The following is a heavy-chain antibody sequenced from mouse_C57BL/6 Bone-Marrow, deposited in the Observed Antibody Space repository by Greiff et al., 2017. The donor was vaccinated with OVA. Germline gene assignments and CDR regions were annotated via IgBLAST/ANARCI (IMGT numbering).Heavy chain of an antibody. Sequence: VQVVESGPGLVQPSQSLSITCTVSGFSLTSYGVHWVRQSPGKGLEWLGVIWSGGSTDYNAAFISRLSIIKDNSKSQVFFKMNSLQADDTAIYYCARKDYSSYWYFDVWGTGTTVTVSS. CDR2: IWSGGST. CDR1: GFSLTSYG. J-gene: IGHJ1*03. V-gene: IGHV2-2*01. D-gene: IGHD1-1*01. CDR3: ARKDYSSYWYFDV.